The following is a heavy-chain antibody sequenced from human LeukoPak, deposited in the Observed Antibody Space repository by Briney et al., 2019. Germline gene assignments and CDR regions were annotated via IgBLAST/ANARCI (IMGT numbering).Heavy chain of an antibody. CDR2: ISAYNGYT. Sequence: ASVSVSCRASGYTFTNYGISWLRQAPGQGPEWVGRISAYNGYTNYAQKFQGRVTMPTDTSTNTPYIELRSLRSDDTAVYFCARERDQYSGAGYHYFDYWGGGTLVTVSS. V-gene: IGHV1-18*01. CDR3: ARERDQYSGAGYHYFDY. D-gene: IGHD6-19*01. CDR1: GYTFTNYG. J-gene: IGHJ4*02.